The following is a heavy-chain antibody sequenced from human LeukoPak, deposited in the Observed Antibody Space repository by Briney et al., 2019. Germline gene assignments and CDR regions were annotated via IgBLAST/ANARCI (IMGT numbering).Heavy chain of an antibody. CDR1: GFTFSLYG. CDR3: AKDRIVLVTATFDY. Sequence: GGSLRLSCAASGFTFSLYGIHGARQAPGKGREWGAFIKNDGSNKYYADSVKGRFTISRDNSKNKLYLQMNSLRPDDTAMYYCAKDRIVLVTATFDYWGQGTLVTVSS. V-gene: IGHV3-30*02. D-gene: IGHD2-21*02. CDR2: IKNDGSNK. J-gene: IGHJ4*02.